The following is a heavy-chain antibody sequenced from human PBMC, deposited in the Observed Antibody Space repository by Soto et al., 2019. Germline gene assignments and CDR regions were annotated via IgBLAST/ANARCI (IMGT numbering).Heavy chain of an antibody. CDR2: INHSGST. V-gene: IGHV4-34*01. J-gene: IGHJ6*02. D-gene: IGHD6-6*01. CDR1: GGSFSGYY. CDR3: ARLPRISSSSDGMDV. Sequence: SETLSLTCAVYGGSFSGYYWSWIRQPPGKGLEWIGEINHSGSTNYNPSLKSRVTISVDTSKNQFSLKLSSVTAADTAVYYCARLPRISSSSDGMDVWGQGTTVTVSS.